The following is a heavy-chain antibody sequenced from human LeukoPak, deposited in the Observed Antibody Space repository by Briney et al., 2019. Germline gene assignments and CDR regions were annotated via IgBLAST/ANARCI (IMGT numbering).Heavy chain of an antibody. CDR1: GYTFTSYG. CDR2: INAYNGNT. V-gene: IGHV1-18*01. J-gene: IGHJ3*02. Sequence: ASVKVSCKASGYTFTSYGISWVRQAPGQGVEGMGWINAYNGNTKYAQKLQGRVTMTTDTSTSTAYMELRSLRSDDTAVYYCARDPCSGGSCHDAFDIWGQGTMVTGSS. D-gene: IGHD2-15*01. CDR3: ARDPCSGGSCHDAFDI.